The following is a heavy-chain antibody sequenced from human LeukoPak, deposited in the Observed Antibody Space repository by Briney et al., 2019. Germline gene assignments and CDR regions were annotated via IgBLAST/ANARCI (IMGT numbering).Heavy chain of an antibody. Sequence: GGSLRLSCAASGFTFSSYAMSWVRQAPGKGLEWVSSISSSSSYIYYADSVKGRLTISRDNAKNSLYLQMNSLRAEDTAVYYCAREGDVSKHDWGQGTLVTVSS. CDR1: GFTFSSYA. J-gene: IGHJ4*02. V-gene: IGHV3-21*01. D-gene: IGHD3-16*01. CDR3: AREGDVSKHD. CDR2: ISSSSSYI.